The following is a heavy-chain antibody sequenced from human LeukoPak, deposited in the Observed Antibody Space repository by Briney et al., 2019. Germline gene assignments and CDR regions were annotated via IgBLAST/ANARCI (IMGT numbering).Heavy chain of an antibody. Sequence: GASVKVSCKASGYTXTSYYIHWVRQAPGQGLEWMGWISTYNGNTNYAQKLQGRVTMTTDTITTTAYMELRSLRSDDTAVYYCARDHSGNWFDPWGQGTLVTVSS. CDR3: ARDHSGNWFDP. D-gene: IGHD1-26*01. CDR1: GYTXTSYY. V-gene: IGHV1-18*04. J-gene: IGHJ5*02. CDR2: ISTYNGNT.